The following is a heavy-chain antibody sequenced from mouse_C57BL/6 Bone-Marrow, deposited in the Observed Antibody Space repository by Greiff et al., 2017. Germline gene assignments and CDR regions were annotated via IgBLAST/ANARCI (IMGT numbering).Heavy chain of an antibody. Sequence: QVQLQQPGAELVKPGASVKLSCKASGYTFTSYWMHWVKQRPGQGLEWIGMIHPNSGSTNYNEKFKSKATLTVDKSSSTAYMQLSSLTSEDSAVYYCAWGYDGFSWFAYWGQGTLVTVSA. CDR1: GYTFTSYW. CDR3: AWGYDGFSWFAY. D-gene: IGHD2-3*01. V-gene: IGHV1-64*01. CDR2: IHPNSGST. J-gene: IGHJ3*01.